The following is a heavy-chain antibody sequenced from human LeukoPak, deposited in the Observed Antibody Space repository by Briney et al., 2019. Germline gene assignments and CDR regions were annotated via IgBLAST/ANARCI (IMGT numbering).Heavy chain of an antibody. CDR3: ARVRYCTSTSCPDFDC. Sequence: GASVKVSCKASGYTFSSYYIHWVRQAPGQGLEWMGMINPSGGSTSYAQRFQGRVTMTRDTSTSTVYMELSSLRSEDTAVYSCARVRYCTSTSCPDFDCWGQGTLVTVSS. D-gene: IGHD2-2*01. CDR1: GYTFSSYY. CDR2: INPSGGST. J-gene: IGHJ4*02. V-gene: IGHV1-46*01.